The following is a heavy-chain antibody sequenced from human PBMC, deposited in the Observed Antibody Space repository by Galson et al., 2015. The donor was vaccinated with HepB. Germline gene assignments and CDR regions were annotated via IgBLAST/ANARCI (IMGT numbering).Heavy chain of an antibody. V-gene: IGHV1-46*03. CDR2: INPSGGST. CDR3: ARVGTSIAARTVDYYYYYMDV. Sequence: SVKVSCKASGYTFTSYYMHWVRQAPGQGLEWMGIINPSGGSTSYAQKFQGRVTMTRDTSTSTVYMELSSLRSEDTAVYYCARVGTSIAARTVDYYYYYMDVWGKGTTVTVSS. CDR1: GYTFTSYY. D-gene: IGHD6-6*01. J-gene: IGHJ6*03.